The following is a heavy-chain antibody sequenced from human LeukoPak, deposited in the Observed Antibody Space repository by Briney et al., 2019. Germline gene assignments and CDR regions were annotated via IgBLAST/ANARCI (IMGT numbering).Heavy chain of an antibody. CDR1: GFTVSNNY. Sequence: GGSLRLSCAASGFTVSNNYMSWVRQAPGKGLEWVSVIYSGGSTYYADSVKGRFTISRDNSRNTLYLQMNRLRAEDTAVYYCARDLRGNIAAVNYYYMDVWGKGTTVTVSS. D-gene: IGHD6-13*01. J-gene: IGHJ6*03. CDR2: IYSGGST. CDR3: ARDLRGNIAAVNYYYMDV. V-gene: IGHV3-66*02.